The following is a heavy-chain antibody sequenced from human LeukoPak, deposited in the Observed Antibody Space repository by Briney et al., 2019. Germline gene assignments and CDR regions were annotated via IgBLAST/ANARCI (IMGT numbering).Heavy chain of an antibody. CDR3: ARSVVVVAANFDS. V-gene: IGHV5-51*01. CDR1: GYSFTTYW. Sequence: GESLKISCKGSGYSFTTYWMGWVRQMPGKGLEWMGIIYPGDSDTRYSPSFQGQVTISADKSISTAYLQWSSLKASDTAMYYCARSVVVVAANFDSWGQGTLVTVSS. J-gene: IGHJ4*02. D-gene: IGHD2-15*01. CDR2: IYPGDSDT.